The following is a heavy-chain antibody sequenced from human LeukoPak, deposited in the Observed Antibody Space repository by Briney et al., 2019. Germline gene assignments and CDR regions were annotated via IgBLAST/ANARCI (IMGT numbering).Heavy chain of an antibody. Sequence: GGSLRLSCAASGFTFSDYYMSWIRQAPGKGLEWVSYISTGGTTIYYADSVKGRFTISRDNAKNSLYLQMNSLRAEDTAVYYCARGVVVVVAATYNWFDPWGQGTLVTVSS. J-gene: IGHJ5*02. CDR2: ISTGGTTI. V-gene: IGHV3-11*04. CDR1: GFTFSDYY. D-gene: IGHD2-15*01. CDR3: ARGVVVVVAATYNWFDP.